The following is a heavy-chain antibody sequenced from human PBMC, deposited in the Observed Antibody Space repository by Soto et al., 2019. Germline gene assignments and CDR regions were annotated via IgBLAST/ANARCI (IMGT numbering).Heavy chain of an antibody. J-gene: IGHJ4*02. Sequence: GASVKVSCKASGYTFTSYGISWVRQAPGQGLEWMGWISAYNGNTNYAQKLQGRVTMTTDTSTSTAYMELRSLRSDDTAVYYCARDRDRLVVVPALKYFDYWGQGTLVTVSS. D-gene: IGHD2-2*01. V-gene: IGHV1-18*01. CDR3: ARDRDRLVVVPALKYFDY. CDR2: ISAYNGNT. CDR1: GYTFTSYG.